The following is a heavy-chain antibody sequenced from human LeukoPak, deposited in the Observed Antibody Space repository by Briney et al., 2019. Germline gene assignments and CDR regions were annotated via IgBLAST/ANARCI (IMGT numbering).Heavy chain of an antibody. CDR3: ATTSGYRNYYYYYIDV. Sequence: SETLSLTCTVSGVSISNTVYYWGWIRQAPGKGLEWIGTSFDGGNSYYNPSLKSRVTMSVDGSKNQFSLTLASVTAADTAVYYCATTSGYRNYYYYYIDVWRKGTTVTVSS. V-gene: IGHV4-39*01. J-gene: IGHJ6*03. CDR1: GVSISNTVYY. D-gene: IGHD3-22*01. CDR2: SFDGGNS.